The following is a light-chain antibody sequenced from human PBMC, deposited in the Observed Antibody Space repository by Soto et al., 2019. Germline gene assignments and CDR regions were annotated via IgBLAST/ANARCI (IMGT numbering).Light chain of an antibody. V-gene: IGLV2-11*01. J-gene: IGLJ1*01. CDR3: CSYAGTTHV. CDR1: SSDIGGYNY. Sequence: QSALTQPPSVSGSPXQSVTISCTGTSSDIGGYNYVSWYQQLPGKAPKLMIYDVSKRPSGVPDRFSGSNSGNTASLTISGLQAEDEADYYCCSYAGTTHVFGTGTKVTVL. CDR2: DVS.